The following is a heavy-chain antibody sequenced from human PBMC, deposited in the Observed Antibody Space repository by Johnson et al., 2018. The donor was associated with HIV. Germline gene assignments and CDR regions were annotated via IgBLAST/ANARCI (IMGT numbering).Heavy chain of an antibody. J-gene: IGHJ3*01. Sequence: QVQLVESGGGVVQPGRSLRLSCAASGFSFSTYAMHWVRQAPGKGLEWLIVISYDGSDKDYADSVKGRFTISRDSSKNTLYLQMNSLRVEDTAVYYCARGSRYTYDNDDAHLLHAFDFWGQGTMVTVSS. V-gene: IGHV3-30*04. CDR3: ARGSRYTYDNDDAHLLHAFDF. CDR2: ISYDGSDK. D-gene: IGHD3-22*01. CDR1: GFSFSTYA.